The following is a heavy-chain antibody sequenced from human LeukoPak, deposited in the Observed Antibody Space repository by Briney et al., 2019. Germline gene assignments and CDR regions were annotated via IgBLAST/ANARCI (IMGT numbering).Heavy chain of an antibody. CDR3: ARDTYGGIHY. CDR1: GFTFSSYE. J-gene: IGHJ4*02. Sequence: GGSLRLSCAASGFTFSSYEMNWVRQAPGKGLEWLSYITGSGSKTYYADSVKGRFTISRDNAKNSLYLQMNSLRAEDTAVYYCARDTYGGIHYWGQGTLVTVSS. D-gene: IGHD4-23*01. CDR2: ITGSGSKT. V-gene: IGHV3-48*03.